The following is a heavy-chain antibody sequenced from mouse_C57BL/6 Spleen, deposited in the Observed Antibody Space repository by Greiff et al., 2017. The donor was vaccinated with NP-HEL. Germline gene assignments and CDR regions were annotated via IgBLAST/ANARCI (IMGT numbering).Heavy chain of an antibody. CDR2: IDPSDSET. CDR3: ARWLLRDYAMDY. CDR1: GYTFTSYW. V-gene: IGHV1-52*01. D-gene: IGHD2-3*01. J-gene: IGHJ4*01. Sequence: QVQLQQPGAELVRPGSSVKLSCKASGYTFTSYWMHWVKQRPIQGLEWIGNIDPSDSETHYNQKFKDKATLTVDKSSSTAYMQLSSLTSEDSAVYYCARWLLRDYAMDYWGQGTSVTVSS.